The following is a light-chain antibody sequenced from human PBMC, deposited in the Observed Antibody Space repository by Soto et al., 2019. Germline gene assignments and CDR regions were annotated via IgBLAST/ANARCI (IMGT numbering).Light chain of an antibody. CDR3: QQYYSTPLT. CDR1: QSVLYSSNNKNY. CDR2: WAS. Sequence: DIVMTQSPDSLAVSLGERATINCKSSQSVLYSSNNKNYLAWYQQKPGQPPKLLIYWASTRESGVPDRFSGSGSGTDFTLTISSLQAEDVAVYYCQQYYSTPLTFGGGPKVDIK. V-gene: IGKV4-1*01. J-gene: IGKJ4*01.